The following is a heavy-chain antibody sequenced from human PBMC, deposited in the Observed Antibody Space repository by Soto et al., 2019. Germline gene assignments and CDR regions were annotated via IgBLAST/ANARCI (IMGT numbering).Heavy chain of an antibody. CDR1: GYTFTSYG. CDR2: ISAYNGNT. Sequence: ASVKVSCKASGYTFTSYGISWVRQAPGQGLEWMGWISAYNGNTNYAQKLQGRVTMTTDTSTSTAYMELRSLRSDDTAVYYCARGTYDFWSDPFGYWGQGTLVTVSS. V-gene: IGHV1-18*01. CDR3: ARGTYDFWSDPFGY. D-gene: IGHD3-3*01. J-gene: IGHJ4*02.